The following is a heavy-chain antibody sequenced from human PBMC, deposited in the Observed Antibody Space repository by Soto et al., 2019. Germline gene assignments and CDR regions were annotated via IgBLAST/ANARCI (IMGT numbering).Heavy chain of an antibody. CDR2: IWYDGSNK. CDR3: ARGHYYDSSGYFYYGMDV. D-gene: IGHD3-22*01. CDR1: GFTFSSYG. J-gene: IGHJ6*02. V-gene: IGHV3-33*01. Sequence: QVQLVESGGGVVQPGRSLRLSCAASGFTFSSYGMHWVRQAPGKGLEWVAVIWYDGSNKYYADSVKGRFTISRDNSKNTLYLQMNSLRAEDTAVYYCARGHYYDSSGYFYYGMDVWGQGTTVTVSS.